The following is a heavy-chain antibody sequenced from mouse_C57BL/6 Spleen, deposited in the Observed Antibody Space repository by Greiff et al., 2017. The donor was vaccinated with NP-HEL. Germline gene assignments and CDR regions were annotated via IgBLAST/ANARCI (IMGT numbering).Heavy chain of an antibody. CDR3: ARGAGLLPTAYYEV. J-gene: IGHJ1*03. Sequence: EVQGVESGGGLVKPGGSLKLSCAASGFTFSSYAMSWVRQTPEKRLEWVATISAGGSYTYYPDNVKGRFTISRDNAKNNLYLQMSHLKSEDTAMYYCARGAGLLPTAYYEVWGTGTTVTVSS. V-gene: IGHV5-4*01. D-gene: IGHD1-2*01. CDR2: ISAGGSYT. CDR1: GFTFSSYA.